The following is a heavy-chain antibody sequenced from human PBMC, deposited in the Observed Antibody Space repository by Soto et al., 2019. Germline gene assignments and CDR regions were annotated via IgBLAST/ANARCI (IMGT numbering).Heavy chain of an antibody. V-gene: IGHV4-4*07. D-gene: IGHD3-10*01. CDR1: GGSISSYY. CDR2: IYTSGGT. CDR3: ARDRVRGVIKVHYYGMDV. J-gene: IGHJ6*02. Sequence: SETLSLTCTVSGGSISSYYWSWIRQPAGKGLEWIGRIYTSGGTNYNPSLKSRVTMSVDTSKNQFSLKLSSVTAADTAVYYCARDRVRGVIKVHYYGMDVWGQGPTVPVSS.